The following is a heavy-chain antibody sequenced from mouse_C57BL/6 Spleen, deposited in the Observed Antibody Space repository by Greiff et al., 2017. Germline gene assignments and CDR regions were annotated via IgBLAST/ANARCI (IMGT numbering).Heavy chain of an antibody. CDR1: GYAFSSSW. CDR3: ARLEPPYWYFDV. V-gene: IGHV1-82*01. CDR2: IYPGDGDT. J-gene: IGHJ1*03. Sequence: VQLQQSGPELVKPGASVKISCKASGYAFSSSWMNWVKQRPGKGLEWIGRIYPGDGDTNYNGKFKGKATLTADKSSSTAYMQLSSLTSEDSAVYFCARLEPPYWYFDVWGTGTTVTVSS.